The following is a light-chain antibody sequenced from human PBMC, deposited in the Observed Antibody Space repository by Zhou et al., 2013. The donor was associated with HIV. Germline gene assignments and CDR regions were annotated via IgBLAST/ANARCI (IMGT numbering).Light chain of an antibody. CDR2: DAS. CDR3: QHYGTSPPNT. V-gene: IGKV3-20*01. CDR1: ESISSY. J-gene: IGKJ2*01. Sequence: DIVLTQSPATLSLSPGERGTLSCRASESISSYLAWYQQKPGQAPRLLIYDASKRAPGIPDRFSGSGSGTDFTLTISRLEPEDSAVYFCQHYGTSPPNTFGQGTKLEIK.